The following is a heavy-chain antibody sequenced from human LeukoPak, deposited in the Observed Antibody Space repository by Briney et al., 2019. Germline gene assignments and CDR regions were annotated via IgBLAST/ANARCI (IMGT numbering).Heavy chain of an antibody. V-gene: IGHV4-59*01. J-gene: IGHJ6*04. Sequence: SETLSLTCTVSGGSISSYYWSWIRQPPGKGLEWIGYIYYSGSTNYNPSLKSQVTISVDTSKNQFSLKLSSVTAADTAVYYCARDRGIVVVPAAIYGASYYYYGMDVWGKGTTVTVSS. D-gene: IGHD2-2*02. CDR1: GGSISSYY. CDR2: IYYSGST. CDR3: ARDRGIVVVPAAIYGASYYYYGMDV.